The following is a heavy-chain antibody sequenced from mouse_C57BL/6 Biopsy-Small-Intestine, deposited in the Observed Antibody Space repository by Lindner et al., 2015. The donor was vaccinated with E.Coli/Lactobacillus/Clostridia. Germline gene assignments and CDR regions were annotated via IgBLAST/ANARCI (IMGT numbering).Heavy chain of an antibody. CDR1: GYAFSSSW. D-gene: IGHD2-5*01. J-gene: IGHJ2*01. Sequence: VQLQESGPELVKPGASVKISRKASGYAFSSSWMNWVKQRPGKGLEWIGRIYPGDGDTNYNGKFKGKATLTADKSSSTAYMQLSSLTSEDSAVYFCARGSNFYFDYWGQGTTLTVSS. V-gene: IGHV1-82*01. CDR3: ARGSNFYFDY. CDR2: IYPGDGDT.